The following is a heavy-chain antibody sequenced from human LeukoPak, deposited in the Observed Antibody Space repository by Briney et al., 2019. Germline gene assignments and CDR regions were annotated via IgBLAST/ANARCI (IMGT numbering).Heavy chain of an antibody. CDR1: GYTFTGYY. J-gene: IGHJ6*03. CDR2: INPNSGGT. V-gene: IGHV1-2*02. D-gene: IGHD3-9*01. CDR3: ARTILTGYSSMDV. Sequence: GASVKVSCKASGYTFTGYYMHWVRQAPGQGLGWMGWINPNSGGTNYAQKFQGRVTMTRDTSISTAYMELSRLRSDDTAVYYCARTILTGYSSMDVWGKGTTVTVSS.